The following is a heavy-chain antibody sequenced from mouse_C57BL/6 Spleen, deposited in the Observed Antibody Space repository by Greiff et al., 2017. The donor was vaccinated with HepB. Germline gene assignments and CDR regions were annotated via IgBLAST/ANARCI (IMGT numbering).Heavy chain of an antibody. Sequence: EVMLVESGGDLVKPGGSLKLSCAASGFTFSSYGMSWVRQTPDKRLEWVATISSGGSYTYYPDSVKGRFTISRDNAKNTLYLQMSSLKSEDTAMYYCARQNYLYAMDYWGQGTSVTVSS. J-gene: IGHJ4*01. CDR2: ISSGGSYT. CDR1: GFTFSSYG. CDR3: ARQNYLYAMDY. V-gene: IGHV5-6*01. D-gene: IGHD5-5*01.